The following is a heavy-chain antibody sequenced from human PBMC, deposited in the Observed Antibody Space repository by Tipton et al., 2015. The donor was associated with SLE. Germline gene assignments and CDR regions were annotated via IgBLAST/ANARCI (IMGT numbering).Heavy chain of an antibody. Sequence: LSLTCAASGFTFEDYAMHWVRQGPGKGLEWVSGISWNSGTIGYAASVKGRFTISRDNAKNSLYLQMNSLRVDDTALYYCAKEVHSGAYYYYYSMDVWGQRTTVTVS. D-gene: IGHD1-26*01. J-gene: IGHJ6*02. CDR2: ISWNSGTI. CDR1: GFTFEDYA. CDR3: AKEVHSGAYYYYYSMDV. V-gene: IGHV3-9*01.